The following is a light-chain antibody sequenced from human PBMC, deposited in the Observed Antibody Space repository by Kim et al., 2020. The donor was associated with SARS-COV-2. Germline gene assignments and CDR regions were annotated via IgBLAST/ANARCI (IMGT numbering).Light chain of an antibody. V-gene: IGKV1-5*03. CDR2: KAS. CDR1: QNIGSW. J-gene: IGKJ2*01. CDR3: QQYNNYPYT. Sequence: SASVGDRVTITCRASQNIGSWLAWYQQKTGKAPKLLIYKASTLESGVPSRFSGSDSGTEFTLSISSLQPDDFATYYCQQYNNYPYTFGQGTKLEI.